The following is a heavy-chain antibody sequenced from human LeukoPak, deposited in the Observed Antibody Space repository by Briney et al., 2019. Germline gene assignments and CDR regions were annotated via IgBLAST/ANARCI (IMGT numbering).Heavy chain of an antibody. D-gene: IGHD2-15*01. J-gene: IGHJ6*03. CDR1: GYTFTSYG. CDR2: ISAYNGNT. CDR3: ARARVFQDIVVVVAATGQVGYYYMDV. Sequence: ASVKVSCKASGYTFTSYGISWVRQAPGQGLEWMGWISAYNGNTNYAQKLQGRVTMTTDTSTSTAYMELRSLRSDDTAVYYCARARVFQDIVVVVAATGQVGYYYMDVWGKGTTVTVSS. V-gene: IGHV1-18*01.